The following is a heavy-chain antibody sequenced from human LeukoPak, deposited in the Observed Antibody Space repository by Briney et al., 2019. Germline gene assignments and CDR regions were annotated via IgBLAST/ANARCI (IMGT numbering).Heavy chain of an antibody. Sequence: GGSLRLSCAASGFTFSSYAMSWVRQAPGEGLGWVSAISGSGGSTYYAGSVKGRFTISRENSKNTLNLQMNSLRAEDTAVYYWAKRRYSSGWYEGTWGQGTLVTVSS. CDR3: AKRRYSSGWYEGT. D-gene: IGHD6-19*01. J-gene: IGHJ5*02. CDR1: GFTFSSYA. CDR2: ISGSGGST. V-gene: IGHV3-23*01.